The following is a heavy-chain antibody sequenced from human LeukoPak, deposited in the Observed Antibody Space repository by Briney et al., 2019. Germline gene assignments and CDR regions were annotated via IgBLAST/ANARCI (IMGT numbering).Heavy chain of an antibody. CDR2: ISGNGGRT. V-gene: IGHV3-23*01. CDR3: AKDLMGRSGWQLEIDY. Sequence: GGSLRLSCAASAFTFSSYAMSWVRQAPGKGLEWVSTISGNGGRTYDADSVKGRFTISRDNSKNTLYLQMNSLRAEDTAVYYCAKDLMGRSGWQLEIDYWGQGTLVTVSS. CDR1: AFTFSSYA. J-gene: IGHJ4*02. D-gene: IGHD6-19*01.